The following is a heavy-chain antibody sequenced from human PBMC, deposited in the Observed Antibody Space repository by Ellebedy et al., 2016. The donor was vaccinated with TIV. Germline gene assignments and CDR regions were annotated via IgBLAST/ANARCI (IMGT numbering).Heavy chain of an antibody. J-gene: IGHJ6*02. CDR2: IKSKADGALT. CDR3: MSNMVRGVIEGMDV. Sequence: GESLKISCEASGFTFNNAWMSWVRQAPGKGLVWVGRIKSKADGALTNYASPVKGRFTISRDDSKNMLYLQMDWLKSDDTAVYYCMSNMVRGVIEGMDVWGQGTTVIVSS. D-gene: IGHD3-10*01. V-gene: IGHV3-15*01. CDR1: GFTFNNAW.